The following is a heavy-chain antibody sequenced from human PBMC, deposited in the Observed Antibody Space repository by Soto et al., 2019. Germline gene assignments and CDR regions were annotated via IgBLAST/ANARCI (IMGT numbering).Heavy chain of an antibody. D-gene: IGHD1-20*01. J-gene: IGHJ4*02. V-gene: IGHV4-34*01. CDR1: GGSFSGYY. Sequence: QVQLQQWGAGLLKPSETLSLTCAVYGGSFSGYYWSWIRQPPGKGLEWIGEINHSGSTNYNPSLKSRVTISVDTSKNQFSLKLSSVTAADTAVYYCARGVRRFNCDPRYYFDYWGQGAPVTVSS. CDR2: INHSGST. CDR3: ARGVRRFNCDPRYYFDY.